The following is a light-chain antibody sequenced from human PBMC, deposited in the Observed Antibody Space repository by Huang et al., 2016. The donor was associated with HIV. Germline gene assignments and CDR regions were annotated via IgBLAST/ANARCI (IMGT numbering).Light chain of an antibody. V-gene: IGKV1-5*01. CDR1: QTIRKL. CDR3: QQYDTYPWT. J-gene: IGKJ1*01. Sequence: DIQMTQSPSTLSASIGDRVTITCRASQTIRKLLAWYQQKPGKAPKLLISVASTLQSGVPARFSGSGSGTEFTLTINNLQPDTSATYFCQQYDTYPWTFGQGTKVEIK. CDR2: VAS.